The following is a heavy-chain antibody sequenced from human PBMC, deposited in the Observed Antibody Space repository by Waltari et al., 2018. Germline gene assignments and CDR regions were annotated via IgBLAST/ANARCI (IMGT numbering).Heavy chain of an antibody. CDR1: GGTFSSYA. V-gene: IGHV1-69*04. CDR2: IIPILGIA. Sequence: QVQLVQSGAEVKKPGSSVKVSCKASGGTFSSYAISWVRQAPGQGLEWMGRIIPILGIANYAQKFQGRVTITADKSTSTAYMELSSLRSEDTAVYYCARDVRRWLQENWYFDLWGRGTLVTVSS. J-gene: IGHJ2*01. D-gene: IGHD5-12*01. CDR3: ARDVRRWLQENWYFDL.